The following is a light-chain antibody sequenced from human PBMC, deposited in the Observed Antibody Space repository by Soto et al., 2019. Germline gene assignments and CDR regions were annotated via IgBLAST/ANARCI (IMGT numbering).Light chain of an antibody. CDR2: GVS. J-gene: IGKJ4*01. CDR3: QPYNNWPLT. CDR1: QSVSSN. Sequence: EIVLTQSPATLSLSPGERATLSCGASQSVSSNYLAWYQQKPGQAPRLLIYGVSNRATGIPDRFSGSRSGAEFTLTINSLQSEDFAVYYCQPYNNWPLTFGGGTKVDIK. V-gene: IGKV3D-15*01.